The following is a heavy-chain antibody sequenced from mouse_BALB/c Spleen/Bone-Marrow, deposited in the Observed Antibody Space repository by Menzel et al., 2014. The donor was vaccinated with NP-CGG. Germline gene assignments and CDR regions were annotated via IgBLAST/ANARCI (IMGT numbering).Heavy chain of an antibody. J-gene: IGHJ3*01. CDR2: IDPANGNT. CDR3: ARNGNYGAWFAY. V-gene: IGHV14-3*02. CDR1: SFNIKDTY. Sequence: VQLQQSGAELVKPGASVKLSCTASSFNIKDTYMHWVKQRPEQGLEWIGRIDPANGNTKYDPKFQGKATITADTSSNTAYLQLSSLTPEDTAVYYCARNGNYGAWFAYWGQGTLVTVSA. D-gene: IGHD2-1*01.